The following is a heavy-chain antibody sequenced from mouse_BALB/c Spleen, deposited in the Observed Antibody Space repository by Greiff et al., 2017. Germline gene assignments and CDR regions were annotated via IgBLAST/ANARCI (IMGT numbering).Heavy chain of an antibody. CDR3: TRVGNGDFDY. D-gene: IGHD2-1*01. J-gene: IGHJ2*01. CDR1: GFTFSSYT. Sequence: EVQVVESGGGLVKPGGSLKLSCAASGFTFSSYTMSWVRQTPEKRLEWVATISSGGSYTYYPDSVKGRFTISRDNAKNTLYLQMSSLKSEDTAMYYCTRVGNGDFDYWGQGTTLTVSS. V-gene: IGHV5-6-4*01. CDR2: ISSGGSYT.